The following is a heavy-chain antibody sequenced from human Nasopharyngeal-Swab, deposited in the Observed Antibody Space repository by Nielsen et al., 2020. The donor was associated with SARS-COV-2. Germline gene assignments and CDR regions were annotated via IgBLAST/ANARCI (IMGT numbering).Heavy chain of an antibody. D-gene: IGHD5-18*01. V-gene: IGHV3-13*01. Sequence: GESLKISCAASGFTFSRYDMHWVRQVTGKSLEWVSAIGIAGETYYPGSVKGRFTISRENAKNRMYLQMNSLRVGDTAVYYCARAPSLNTAMFRYYYGMDVWGQGTTVTVSS. J-gene: IGHJ6*02. CDR1: GFTFSRYD. CDR2: IGIAGET. CDR3: ARAPSLNTAMFRYYYGMDV.